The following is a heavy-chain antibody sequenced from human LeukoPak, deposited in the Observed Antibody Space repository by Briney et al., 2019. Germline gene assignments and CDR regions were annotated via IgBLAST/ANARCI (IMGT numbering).Heavy chain of an antibody. Sequence: GESLRLSCAASGFTFSSYSMNWVRQAPGKGLEWVSFISSSSSYIYYADSVKGRFTISRDNAKNSLYLQMNSLRAEDTAVYYCARGSSSWYYFDYWGQGTLVTVSS. J-gene: IGHJ4*02. CDR2: ISSSSSYI. CDR3: ARGSSSWYYFDY. V-gene: IGHV3-21*01. D-gene: IGHD6-13*01. CDR1: GFTFSSYS.